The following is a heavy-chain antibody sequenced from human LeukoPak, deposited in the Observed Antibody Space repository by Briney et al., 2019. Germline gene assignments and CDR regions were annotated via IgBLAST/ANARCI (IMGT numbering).Heavy chain of an antibody. D-gene: IGHD3-22*01. J-gene: IGHJ4*02. CDR2: IKQDGSEK. CDR1: GFTFSSYW. CDR3: ARDITYYYDSSGYFDY. V-gene: IGHV3-7*01. Sequence: GGSLRLSCAASGFTFSSYWMSWVRQAPGKGLEWVANIKQDGSEKYYVASVKGRFTISRDNAKNSLYLQMNSLRAEDTAVYYCARDITYYYDSSGYFDYWGQGTLVTVSS.